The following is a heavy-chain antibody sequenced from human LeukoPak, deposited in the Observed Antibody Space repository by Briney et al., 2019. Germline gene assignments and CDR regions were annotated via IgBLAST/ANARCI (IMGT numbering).Heavy chain of an antibody. J-gene: IGHJ4*02. CDR1: GGSISSSSYY. D-gene: IGHD5-18*01. CDR2: IYYSGTT. CDR3: ARVRGYSYGYVDY. Sequence: PSETLSLTCTVSGGSISSSSYYWGWIRQTPGKGLEWIGSIYYSGTTYYSPSLKSRVTISVDTSKNQFSLKLSSVTAADTAVFYCARVRGYSYGYVDYWGQGTLVTVSS. V-gene: IGHV4-39*07.